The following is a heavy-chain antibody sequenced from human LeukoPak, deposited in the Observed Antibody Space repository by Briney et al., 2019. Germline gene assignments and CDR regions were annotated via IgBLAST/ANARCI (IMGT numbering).Heavy chain of an antibody. D-gene: IGHD2-8*01. CDR1: GFTFSRYA. CDR2: ISGSGETT. V-gene: IGHV3-23*01. CDR3: AKDFGDCSNGVCYGKPFDY. Sequence: GGSLRLSCAASGFTFSRYAMSWARQAPGKGLEWVSGISGSGETTYYADPAKGRFTISRDNSKNTLYLKMNSLRAEDTAVYSCAKDFGDCSNGVCYGKPFDYWGQGTLVTASS. J-gene: IGHJ4*02.